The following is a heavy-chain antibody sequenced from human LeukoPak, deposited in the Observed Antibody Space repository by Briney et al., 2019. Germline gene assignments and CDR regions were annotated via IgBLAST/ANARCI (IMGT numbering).Heavy chain of an antibody. CDR2: ISAYNGNT. J-gene: IGHJ4*02. V-gene: IGHV1-18*01. CDR1: GYTFTSYG. Sequence: VASVKVSCKASGYTFTSYGISWVRQAPGQGLEWMGWISAYNGNTNYAQKLQGRVTMTTDTSTSTAYMELRSLRSDDTAVYYCARVSPWYYDSSGYITDGYWGQRTLVTVSS. D-gene: IGHD3-22*01. CDR3: ARVSPWYYDSSGYITDGY.